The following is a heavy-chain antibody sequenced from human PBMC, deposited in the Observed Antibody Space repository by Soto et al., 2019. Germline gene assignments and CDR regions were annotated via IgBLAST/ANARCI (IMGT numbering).Heavy chain of an antibody. J-gene: IGHJ3*02. V-gene: IGHV1-24*01. D-gene: IGHD6-19*01. CDR2: FDPEDGET. Sequence: ASVKVSCKVSGYTLTELSMHWVRQAPGKGLEWMGGFDPEDGETIYAQKFQGRVTMTEDTSTDTAYMELSSLRSEDTAVYYCSTYSIAVAGTPGAFDIWGQGTMVTVSS. CDR1: GYTLTELS. CDR3: STYSIAVAGTPGAFDI.